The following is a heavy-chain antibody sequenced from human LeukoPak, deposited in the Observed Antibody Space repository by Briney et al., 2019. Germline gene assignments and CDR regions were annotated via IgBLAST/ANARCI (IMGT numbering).Heavy chain of an antibody. D-gene: IGHD1-26*01. V-gene: IGHV3-11*01. CDR1: GFTFSDYY. Sequence: KAGGSLRLSCAASGFTFSDYYMSWIRQAPGKGLEWVSYISSTGSTMFYADSVKGRFTISRDNSKNTLYLQMNSLRAEDTAVYYCAKCVSSGLDVIDYWGQGTLVTVSS. CDR2: ISSTGSTM. CDR3: AKCVSSGLDVIDY. J-gene: IGHJ4*02.